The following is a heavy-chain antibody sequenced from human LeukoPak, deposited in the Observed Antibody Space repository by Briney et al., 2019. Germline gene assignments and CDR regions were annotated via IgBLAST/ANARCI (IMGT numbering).Heavy chain of an antibody. CDR1: GFTFSSYA. CDR3: ARDNWNYSMGYYFDY. V-gene: IGHV3-30-3*01. CDR2: ISYDGSNK. J-gene: IGHJ4*02. Sequence: GGSLRLSCAASGFTFSSYAMHWVRQAPGKGLEWVAVISYDGSNKYYADSVKGRFTISRDNSKNTLYLQMNSLRAEDTAVHYCARDNWNYSMGYYFDYWGQGTLVTVSS. D-gene: IGHD1-7*01.